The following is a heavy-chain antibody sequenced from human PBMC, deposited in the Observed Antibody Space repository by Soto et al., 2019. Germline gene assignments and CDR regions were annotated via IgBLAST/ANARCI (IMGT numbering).Heavy chain of an antibody. CDR1: GASISSYH. V-gene: IGHV4-59*01. Sequence: QVQLQESGPGLVKPSETLSLTCTVSGASISSYHWSWIRQTPGKGLEWIGYIYYSGSANYNPSLMSRVTFSVDTSKNQVSLKLSSVTAADTGVYYCAGAVPAEYVFPYYYMDVWGKGTTVTVSS. CDR3: AGAVPAEYVFPYYYMDV. CDR2: IYYSGSA. J-gene: IGHJ6*03. D-gene: IGHD3-16*01.